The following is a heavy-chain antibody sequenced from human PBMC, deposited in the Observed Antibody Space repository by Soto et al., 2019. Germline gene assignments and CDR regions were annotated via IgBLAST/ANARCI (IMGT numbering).Heavy chain of an antibody. V-gene: IGHV3-66*01. J-gene: IGHJ4*02. CDR1: GFTVSSKY. CDR2: IYDNGRT. D-gene: IGHD1-26*01. Sequence: EVQLVESGGGLVQPGGSLRLSCAASGFTVSSKYMSWVRQAPKKGLEWVSVIYDNGRTYYADFVKGRFTISRDSSKNTVSLQMNGLRAEDTALYYCARSLIVGATAFDYLGQGTLVTVSS. CDR3: ARSLIVGATAFDY.